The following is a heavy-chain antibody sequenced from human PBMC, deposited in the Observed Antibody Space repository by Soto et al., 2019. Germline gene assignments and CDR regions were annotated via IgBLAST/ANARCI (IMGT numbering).Heavy chain of an antibody. CDR1: GGSFSGYY. Sequence: SETLSLTCAVDGGSFSGYYWSWVRQPPGMGLEWIGDINHNGVTNYNPSLKSRVIISVDTSKTQFSLKLSSVTAADTAVYYCAREVGYYSSTRRNLYFDYWGPGTLVTVSS. CDR3: AREVGYYSSTRRNLYFDY. J-gene: IGHJ4*02. CDR2: INHNGVT. V-gene: IGHV4-34*01. D-gene: IGHD2-2*01.